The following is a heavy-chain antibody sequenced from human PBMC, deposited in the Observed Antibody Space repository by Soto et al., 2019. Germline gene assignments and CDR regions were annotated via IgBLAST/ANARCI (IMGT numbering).Heavy chain of an antibody. V-gene: IGHV4-59*01. D-gene: IGHD3-9*01. CDR1: GGSISSYY. CDR2: IYYSGST. CDR3: ATGDILTGYYPFDY. Sequence: SETLSLTCTVSGGSISSYYLSWIRQPPGKGLEWIGYIYYSGSTNYNPSLKSRVTISVDTSKNQFSLKLSSVTAADTAVYYCATGDILTGYYPFDYWGQGTLVTVS. J-gene: IGHJ4*02.